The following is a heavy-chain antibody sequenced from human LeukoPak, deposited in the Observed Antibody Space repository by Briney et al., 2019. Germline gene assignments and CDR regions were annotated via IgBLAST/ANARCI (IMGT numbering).Heavy chain of an antibody. J-gene: IGHJ4*02. Sequence: GGSLRLSCAASGFAFSSYWMTWVRQGPGKGLEWVANINLDGSEKYYGDSVKARFTISRDNAKNSLYLQMNSLRAEDTAVYHCARDGYVSGSHDYWGQGTLVTVSS. D-gene: IGHD3-10*01. CDR1: GFAFSSYW. V-gene: IGHV3-7*04. CDR3: ARDGYVSGSHDY. CDR2: INLDGSEK.